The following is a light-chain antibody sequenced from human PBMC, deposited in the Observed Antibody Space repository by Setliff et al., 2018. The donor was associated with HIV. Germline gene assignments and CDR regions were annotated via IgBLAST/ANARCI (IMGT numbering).Light chain of an antibody. CDR3: CSYAGNSVV. Sequence: QSALAQPAYVSGSPGQSITISCTGTSSDVGTYNLVSWYHQHPGKAPKLMIYEVIKRPSGVSDRFSGFGSDNTVSLTISGLQAEDGGDYYCCSYAGNSVVFGGGTQLTVL. V-gene: IGLV2-23*02. J-gene: IGLJ2*01. CDR2: EVI. CDR1: SSDVGTYNL.